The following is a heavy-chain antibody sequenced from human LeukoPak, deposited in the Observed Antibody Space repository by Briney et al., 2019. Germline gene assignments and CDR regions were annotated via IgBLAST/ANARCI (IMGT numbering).Heavy chain of an antibody. CDR2: IWYDGSNK. J-gene: IGHJ4*02. CDR3: ARLGSGWSFDF. V-gene: IGHV3-33*01. D-gene: IGHD6-19*01. Sequence: GGSLRLSCAASGFTFSSYGMNWVRQAPGKGLEWVAVIWYDGSNKYYADSVKGRLTISRDNSKNTLSLQMNSLRAEDTAVYYCARLGSGWSFDFWGQGTLVAVSS. CDR1: GFTFSSYG.